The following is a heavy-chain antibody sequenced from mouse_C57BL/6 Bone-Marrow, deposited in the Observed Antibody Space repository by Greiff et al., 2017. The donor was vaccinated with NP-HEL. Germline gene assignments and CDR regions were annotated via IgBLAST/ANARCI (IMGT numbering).Heavy chain of an antibody. CDR3: ARGEDGNFYMDY. D-gene: IGHD2-1*01. CDR1: GFTFSSYA. CDR2: ISDGGSYT. J-gene: IGHJ4*01. V-gene: IGHV5-4*01. Sequence: EVQLVESGGGLVKPGGSLKLSCAASGFTFSSYAMSWVRQTPEKRLEWVATISDGGSYTYYPDNVKGRFTISRDNAKNNLYLQMSHLKSEDTAMYYCARGEDGNFYMDYWGQGTSVTVSS.